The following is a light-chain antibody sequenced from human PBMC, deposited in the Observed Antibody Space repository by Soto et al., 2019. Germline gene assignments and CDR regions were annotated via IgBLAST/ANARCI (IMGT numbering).Light chain of an antibody. CDR1: KLGDKY. J-gene: IGLJ2*01. Sequence: SYELTQPPSVSVSTGQTASITCSGDKLGDKYACWYQQKPGQSPVLVIYQDSKRPSGITERFSGSNSGKTATLTISETQAIDEADYYCQAWDSSTVVCGGGTKLTVL. V-gene: IGLV3-1*01. CDR3: QAWDSSTVV. CDR2: QDS.